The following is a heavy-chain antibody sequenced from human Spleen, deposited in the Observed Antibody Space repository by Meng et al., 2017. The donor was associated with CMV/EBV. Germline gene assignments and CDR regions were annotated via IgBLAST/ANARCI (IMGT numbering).Heavy chain of an antibody. CDR1: GGSFNDYY. Sequence: SETLSLTCAVYGGSFNDYYWSWIRQPPGKGLEWIGEINHSGSTNYNPSLKSRVTLSVDTSKNQFSLKVSFVTAADTAVYFCARGGPINWFDPWGQGTLVTVSS. CDR3: ARGGPINWFDP. J-gene: IGHJ5*02. CDR2: INHSGST. V-gene: IGHV4-34*01.